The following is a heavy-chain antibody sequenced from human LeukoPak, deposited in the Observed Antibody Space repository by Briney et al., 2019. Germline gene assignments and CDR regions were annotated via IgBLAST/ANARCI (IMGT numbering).Heavy chain of an antibody. V-gene: IGHV4-39*07. CDR3: ARGYCTNAVCSLGPTQA. CDR1: GVSISSSNFY. CDR2: VFYTGSS. Sequence: SETLSLTCTVSGVSISSSNFYWGWIRQPPGKGLEWIGSVFYTGSSYYNQSLKSRVTISVDTSKNQFSLKLSSVTAADTAIYYCARGYCTNAVCSLGPTQAWGQGTLVTVSS. J-gene: IGHJ4*02. D-gene: IGHD2-8*01.